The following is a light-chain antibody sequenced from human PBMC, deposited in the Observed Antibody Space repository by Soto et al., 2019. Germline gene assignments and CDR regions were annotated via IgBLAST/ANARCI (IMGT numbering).Light chain of an antibody. CDR2: EGG. Sequence: QSALTQPASVSGFPGQSITISCTGTSSDVGISNLVSWYQQHPGKAPKLIIYEGGKRPSGVSDRFSGSKSGNTASLTTSGLQAEDEADYYCCSYARTNSVIFGRGTKLTVL. CDR1: SSDVGISNL. CDR3: CSYARTNSVI. V-gene: IGLV2-23*01. J-gene: IGLJ2*01.